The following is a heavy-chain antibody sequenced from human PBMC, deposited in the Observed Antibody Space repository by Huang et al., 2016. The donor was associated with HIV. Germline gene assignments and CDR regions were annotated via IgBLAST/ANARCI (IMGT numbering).Heavy chain of an antibody. Sequence: QVQLHQWGAGLLKPSETLSLTCAVYGGSFSGPNWTWIRPTPGKGLGWIGEINHSGRTNYSPSRKRRVTISLDTSKNQFSLRLRSVTAADTAVYYCARGRGDARGFLGLDFWGQGTLVTVSS. V-gene: IGHV4-34*01. CDR1: GGSFSGPN. CDR3: ARGRGDARGFLGLDF. D-gene: IGHD3-16*01. CDR2: INHSGRT. J-gene: IGHJ4*02.